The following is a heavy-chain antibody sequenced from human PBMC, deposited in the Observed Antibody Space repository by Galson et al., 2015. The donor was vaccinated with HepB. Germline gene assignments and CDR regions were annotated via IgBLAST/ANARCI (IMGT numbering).Heavy chain of an antibody. V-gene: IGHV3-30-3*01. CDR3: ARERPGPTETPGYYFDY. CDR1: GFTFSSYA. CDR2: ISYDGSNK. D-gene: IGHD4-17*01. J-gene: IGHJ4*02. Sequence: SLRLSCAASGFTFSSYAMHWVRQAPGKGLEWVAVISYDGSNKYYADSVKGRFTISRDNSKDTLYLQMNSLRAEETAVYYCARERPGPTETPGYYFDYWGQGTLVTVSS.